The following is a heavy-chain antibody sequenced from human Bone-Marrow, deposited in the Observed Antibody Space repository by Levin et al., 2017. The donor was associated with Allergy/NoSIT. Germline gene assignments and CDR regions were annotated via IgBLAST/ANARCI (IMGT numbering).Heavy chain of an antibody. CDR2: IYYTGST. D-gene: IGHD1-1*01. J-gene: IGHJ4*02. V-gene: IGHV4-59*08. CDR3: ARRSWNEPLDY. CDR1: GGSISTYF. Sequence: NSGGSLRLSCTVSGGSISTYFWSWIRQPPGKGLEWIGYIYYTGSTNYNPSLKSRVTISLDTSKNQFSLKLSSVTAADTAVYYCARRSWNEPLDYWGQGTLVTVSS.